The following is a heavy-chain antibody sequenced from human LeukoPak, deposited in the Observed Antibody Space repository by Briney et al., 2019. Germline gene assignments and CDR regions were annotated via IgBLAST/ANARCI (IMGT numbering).Heavy chain of an antibody. V-gene: IGHV3-30*03. CDR1: GFTFSSYG. D-gene: IGHD1-1*01. CDR2: ISYDGSNK. J-gene: IGHJ6*02. Sequence: PGGSLRLSCAASGFTFSSYGMHWVRQAPGKGLEWVAVISYDGSNKYYADSVKGRFTISRDNSKNTLYLQMNSLRAEDTAVYYCARDEQLERGEDGYGMDVWGQGTTVTVSS. CDR3: ARDEQLERGEDGYGMDV.